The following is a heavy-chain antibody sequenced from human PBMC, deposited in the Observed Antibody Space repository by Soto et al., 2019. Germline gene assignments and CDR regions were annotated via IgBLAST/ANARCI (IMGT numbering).Heavy chain of an antibody. V-gene: IGHV3-23*01. Sequence: TVVSLRLSCAASGFTFSSFAMSWVRQAPGKGLEWVSAISGSGGSTYYADSVKGRFTISRDNSKNTLYLQMNSLRAEDTAVYYWAKNVGAADYAYEDSGQSTLVIV. CDR1: GFTFSSFA. D-gene: IGHD4-17*01. J-gene: IGHJ1*01. CDR2: ISGSGGST. CDR3: AKNVGAADYAYED.